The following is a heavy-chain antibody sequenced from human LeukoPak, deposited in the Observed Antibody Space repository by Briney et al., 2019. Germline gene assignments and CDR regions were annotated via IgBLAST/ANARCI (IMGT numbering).Heavy chain of an antibody. J-gene: IGHJ4*02. CDR2: IIPSGGST. CDR3: ARDAMSSVTTSPYYFDY. CDR1: GYTFTSYG. Sequence: ASVKVSCKASGYTFTSYGISWVRQAPGQGLEWMGIIIPSGGSTIYAQKFQGRVTMTRDTSTSTVYMELSSLRSEDTAVYYCARDAMSSVTTSPYYFDYWGQGTLVTVSS. D-gene: IGHD4-17*01. V-gene: IGHV1-46*01.